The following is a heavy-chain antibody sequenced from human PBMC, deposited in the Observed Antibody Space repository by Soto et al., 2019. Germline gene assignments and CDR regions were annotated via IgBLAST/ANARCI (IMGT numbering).Heavy chain of an antibody. J-gene: IGHJ3*02. CDR1: GSSVSSNSAA. D-gene: IGHD6-13*01. V-gene: IGHV6-1*01. Sequence: SQTLSLTCVISGSSVSSNSAAWNCIRQSPSRGLEWLGRTYYRSKWYNDYAVSMKSRITINPDTSKNQFSLQLNSVTPEDTAVYYCPRALAGYSALDAFDIWGQGTMVTVSS. CDR3: PRALAGYSALDAFDI. CDR2: TYYRSKWYN.